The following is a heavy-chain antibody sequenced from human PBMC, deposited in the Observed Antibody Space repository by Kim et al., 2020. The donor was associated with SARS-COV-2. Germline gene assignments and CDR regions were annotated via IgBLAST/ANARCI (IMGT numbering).Heavy chain of an antibody. Sequence: GGSLRLSCAASGFTFSSYGMHWVRQAPGKGLEWVAVISYDGSNKYYADSVKGRFTISRDNSKNTLYLQMNSLRAEDTAVYYCARDRGSYSPLDYWGQGTLVTVSS. D-gene: IGHD1-26*01. CDR3: ARDRGSYSPLDY. CDR1: GFTFSSYG. J-gene: IGHJ4*02. V-gene: IGHV3-33*05. CDR2: ISYDGSNK.